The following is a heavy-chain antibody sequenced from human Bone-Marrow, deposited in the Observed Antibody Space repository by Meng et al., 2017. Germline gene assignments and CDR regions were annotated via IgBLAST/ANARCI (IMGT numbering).Heavy chain of an antibody. CDR2: IYTSGST. V-gene: IGHV4-4*07. J-gene: IGHJ3*02. CDR3: ARQTRVTMVRGVITPGAFDI. Sequence: GSLRLSCTVSGGSISSYYWSWIRQPAGKGLEWIGRIYTSGSTNYNPSLKSRVTMSVDTSKNQFSLKLSSVTAADTAVYYCARQTRVTMVRGVITPGAFDIWGQGTMVTVS. CDR1: GGSISSYY. D-gene: IGHD3-10*01.